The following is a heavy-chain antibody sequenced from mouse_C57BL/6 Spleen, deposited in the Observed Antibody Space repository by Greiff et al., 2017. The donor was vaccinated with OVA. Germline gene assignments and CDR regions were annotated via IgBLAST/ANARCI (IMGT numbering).Heavy chain of an antibody. CDR1: GFTFSDYY. V-gene: IGHV5-16*01. J-gene: IGHJ2*01. D-gene: IGHD1-1*01. CDR3: ARELLRSYFDY. CDR2: INYDGSST. Sequence: DVHLVESEGGLVQPGSSMKLSCTASGFTFSDYYMAWVRQVPEKGLEWVANINYDGSSTYYLDSLKSRFIISRDNAKNILYLQMSSLKSEDTATYYCARELLRSYFDYWGQGTTLTVSS.